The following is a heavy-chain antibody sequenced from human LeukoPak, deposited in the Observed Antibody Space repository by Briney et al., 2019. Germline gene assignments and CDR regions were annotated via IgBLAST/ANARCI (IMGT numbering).Heavy chain of an antibody. J-gene: IGHJ4*02. CDR2: ISGSGGST. D-gene: IGHD2-2*01. Sequence: PGGSLRLSCAASGFTFSSYAMSWVRQAPGKGLEWVSAISGSGGSTYYADSVKGRFTISRDNSKNTLYLQMNSLRAEDTAVYYCAKDEYCSSTSCYRRGLYYFDYWGQGTLVTVSS. CDR1: GFTFSSYA. CDR3: AKDEYCSSTSCYRRGLYYFDY. V-gene: IGHV3-23*01.